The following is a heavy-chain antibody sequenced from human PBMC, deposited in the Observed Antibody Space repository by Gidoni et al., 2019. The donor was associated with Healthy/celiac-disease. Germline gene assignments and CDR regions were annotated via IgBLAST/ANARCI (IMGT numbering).Heavy chain of an antibody. J-gene: IGHJ6*02. CDR3: ARARMYSSSLASMDV. CDR2: IWYDGSNK. D-gene: IGHD6-13*01. CDR1: GFTFSSYG. V-gene: IGHV3-33*01. Sequence: QVQLVESGGGVVQPGRSLRLSCAASGFTFSSYGMHWVRQAPGKGLEWVAVIWYDGSNKYYADSVKGRVTISRDNSKNTLYLQMNSLRAEDTAVYYCARARMYSSSLASMDVWGQGTTVTVSS.